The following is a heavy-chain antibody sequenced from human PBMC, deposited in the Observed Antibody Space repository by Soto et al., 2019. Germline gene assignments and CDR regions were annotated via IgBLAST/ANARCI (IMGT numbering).Heavy chain of an antibody. J-gene: IGHJ5*01. D-gene: IGHD6-6*01. CDR1: DFTFSNYA. V-gene: IGHV3-23*01. CDR3: AKGGAYSTSSSDS. Sequence: PGGSLRLSCAASDFTFSNYAMNWVRQAPGKGLEWVSAISASAATTYYADSVKGRFAVSRDNSKSTLYPQMTSLRPEDTAVYYCAKGGAYSTSSSDSWGHGTLVTVSS. CDR2: ISASAATT.